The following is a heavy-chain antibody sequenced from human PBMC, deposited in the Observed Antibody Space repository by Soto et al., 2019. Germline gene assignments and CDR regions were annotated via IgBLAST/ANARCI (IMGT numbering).Heavy chain of an antibody. CDR3: ARDGAVAGDTNFDY. V-gene: IGHV1-3*04. Sequence: ASVKVSCKASGYTFTHYAMHWVRQAPGQRLEWMGWINTGNGNTKYSQKFQGRVTITTDTSASTAYMELSSLRSEDTAVYYCARDGAVAGDTNFDYWGQGTLVTVSS. CDR1: GYTFTHYA. J-gene: IGHJ4*02. D-gene: IGHD6-19*01. CDR2: INTGNGNT.